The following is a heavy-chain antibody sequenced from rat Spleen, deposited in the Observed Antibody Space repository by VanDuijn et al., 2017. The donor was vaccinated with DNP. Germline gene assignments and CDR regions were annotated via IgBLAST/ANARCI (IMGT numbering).Heavy chain of an antibody. V-gene: IGHV3-1*01. J-gene: IGHJ4*01. Sequence: EVQLQESGPGLVKPSQSLSLTCSVTGYSITSNYWGWIRKFPGNKMEWIGHINYSGGTSYNPSLQSRISITRDTSKNQFFLQLNSVTTEDTATYYCVRHGIQLRAMDAWGQGISVTVSS. CDR3: VRHGIQLRAMDA. CDR1: GYSITSNY. D-gene: IGHD1-5*01. CDR2: INYSGGT.